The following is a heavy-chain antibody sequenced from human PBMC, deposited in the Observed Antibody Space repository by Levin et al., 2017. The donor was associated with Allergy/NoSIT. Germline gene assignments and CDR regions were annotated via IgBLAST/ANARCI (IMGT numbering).Heavy chain of an antibody. J-gene: IGHJ4*02. CDR1: GVSLATSGLG. Sequence: SGPTLVKPTETLTLTCTVSGVSLATSGLGVAWIRQPPGKALEWLALIYWNDVERFSPSLKSRLTITKDTSKNWVLFTMTNMDPADTATYYCSHTRARYGGRFDHWGQGTLVTVSP. D-gene: IGHD4-23*01. CDR2: IYWNDVE. V-gene: IGHV2-5*01. CDR3: SHTRARYGGRFDH.